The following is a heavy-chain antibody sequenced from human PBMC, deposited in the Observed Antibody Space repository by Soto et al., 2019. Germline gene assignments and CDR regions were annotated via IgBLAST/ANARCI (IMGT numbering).Heavy chain of an antibody. CDR1: GGSISSYY. CDR3: ARGYCSGGSCYSWSWFDP. J-gene: IGHJ5*02. Sequence: SETLSLTCTVSGGSISSYYWSWIRQPPGKGLEWIGYIYYSGSTNYNPSLKSRVTISVDTSKNQFSLKLSSVTAADTAVYYCARGYCSGGSCYSWSWFDPWGQGTLVTVSS. CDR2: IYYSGST. D-gene: IGHD2-15*01. V-gene: IGHV4-59*01.